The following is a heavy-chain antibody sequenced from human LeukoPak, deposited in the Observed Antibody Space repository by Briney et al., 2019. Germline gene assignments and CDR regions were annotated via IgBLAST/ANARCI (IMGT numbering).Heavy chain of an antibody. CDR1: GFTFDDYA. V-gene: IGHV3-43*02. Sequence: GGSLRLSCAASGFTFDDYAMHWVRQAPGKGLEWVSLISGDGGSTYYADSVKGRFTISRDNSKNSLYLQMNSLRTEDTALYYCVLSWGYGNGAFDIWGQGTMVTVSS. J-gene: IGHJ3*02. CDR3: VLSWGYGNGAFDI. D-gene: IGHD5-12*01. CDR2: ISGDGGST.